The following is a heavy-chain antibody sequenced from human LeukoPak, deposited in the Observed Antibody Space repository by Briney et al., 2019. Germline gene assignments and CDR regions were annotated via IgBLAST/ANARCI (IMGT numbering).Heavy chain of an antibody. CDR1: GYTFTSYA. CDR3: ARPPDPDYYGSGSYSNNWFDP. D-gene: IGHD3-10*01. V-gene: IGHV1-3*01. Sequence: GASVKVSCKASGYTFTSYAMHWVRQAPGQRLEWMGWINAGNGNTKYSQKFQGRVTITRDTSASTAYMELSSLRSEDTAVYYCARPPDPDYYGSGSYSNNWFDPWGQRTLVTVSS. CDR2: INAGNGNT. J-gene: IGHJ5*02.